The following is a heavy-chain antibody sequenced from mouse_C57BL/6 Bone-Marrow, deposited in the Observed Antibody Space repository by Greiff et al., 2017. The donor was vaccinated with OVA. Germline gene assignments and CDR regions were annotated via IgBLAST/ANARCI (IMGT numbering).Heavy chain of an antibody. CDR3: SKRGGFPGAMGY. CDR2: INPSSGYT. D-gene: IGHD3-2*02. V-gene: IGHV1-4*01. J-gene: IGHJ4*01. Sequence: VQLQQSGAELARPGASVKMSCKASGYTFTSYTMHWVKQRPGQGLEWIGYINPSSGYTKYNQKFKDKATLTADKSSSTAYMQLSSLTSEDSAVYYCSKRGGFPGAMGYWGQGPSVTVAS. CDR1: GYTFTSYT.